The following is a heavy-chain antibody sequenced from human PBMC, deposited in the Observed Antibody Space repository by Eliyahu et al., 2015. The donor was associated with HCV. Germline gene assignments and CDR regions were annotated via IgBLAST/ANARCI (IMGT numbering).Heavy chain of an antibody. V-gene: IGHV3-21*01. Sequence: EVQLVESGGGLVKPGGSLRLSCAASGFTFSSYSMNWVRQAPGKGLEWVSSISSSSSYIYYADSVKGRFTISRDNAKNSLYLQMNSLRAEDTAVYYCARAPITMIVVAPLVDYWGQGTLVTVSS. CDR1: GFTFSSYS. D-gene: IGHD3-22*01. CDR2: ISSSSSYI. J-gene: IGHJ4*02. CDR3: ARAPITMIVVAPLVDY.